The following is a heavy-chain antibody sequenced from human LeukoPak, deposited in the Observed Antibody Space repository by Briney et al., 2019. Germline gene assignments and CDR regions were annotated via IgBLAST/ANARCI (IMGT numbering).Heavy chain of an antibody. J-gene: IGHJ1*01. V-gene: IGHV1-2*02. CDR2: INPNSGGT. CDR3: ARGFYYESGGYYPLAEYFQH. D-gene: IGHD3-22*01. CDR1: GYTFTGYY. Sequence: ASVKVSCKASGYTFTGYYMHWVRQAPGQGLEWMGWINPNSGGTNYAQKFQGRVTMTRDTSISTAYIELSRLRSDDTAVYHCARGFYYESGGYYPLAEYFQHWGQGTLVTVSS.